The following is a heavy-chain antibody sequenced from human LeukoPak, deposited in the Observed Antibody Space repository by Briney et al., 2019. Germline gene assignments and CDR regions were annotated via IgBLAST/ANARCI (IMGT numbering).Heavy chain of an antibody. D-gene: IGHD5-12*01. CDR2: INPNSGGT. CDR1: GYTFTGYY. CDR3: ARDLGYSGYED. J-gene: IGHJ4*02. Sequence: ASVKVSCKASGYTFTGYYMHWVRQTPGQGLEWMGWINPNSGGTNYAQKFQGWVTMTRDTSISTAYMELSRLRSDDTAVYYCARDLGYSGYEDWGQGTLVTVSS. V-gene: IGHV1-2*04.